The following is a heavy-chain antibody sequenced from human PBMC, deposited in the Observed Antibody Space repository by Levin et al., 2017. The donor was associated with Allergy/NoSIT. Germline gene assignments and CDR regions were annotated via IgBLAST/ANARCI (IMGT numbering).Heavy chain of an antibody. D-gene: IGHD4-17*01. J-gene: IGHJ4*02. CDR1: GYTFTGYY. CDR3: ARDSLGDYASLRVDY. CDR2: INPNSGGT. V-gene: IGHV1-2*02. Sequence: ASVKVSCKASGYTFTGYYMHWVRQAPGQGLEWMGWINPNSGGTNYAQKFQGRVTMTRDTSISTAYMELSRLRSDDTAVYYCARDSLGDYASLRVDYWGQGTLVTVSS.